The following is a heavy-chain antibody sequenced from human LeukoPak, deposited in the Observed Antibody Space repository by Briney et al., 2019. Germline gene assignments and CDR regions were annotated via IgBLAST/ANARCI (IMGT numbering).Heavy chain of an antibody. CDR1: GFTFSDYY. CDR3: ARAVSSSADDLGFDF. Sequence: PGGSLRLSCAASGFTFSDYYMSWIRQAPGKGLEWVSYISGSGTTIYYADSVKGRFTISRDNAKNSLYLQMNSLRAEDTAVYYCARAVSSSADDLGFDFWGQGTLVTVSS. D-gene: IGHD6-6*01. J-gene: IGHJ4*02. V-gene: IGHV3-11*04. CDR2: ISGSGTTI.